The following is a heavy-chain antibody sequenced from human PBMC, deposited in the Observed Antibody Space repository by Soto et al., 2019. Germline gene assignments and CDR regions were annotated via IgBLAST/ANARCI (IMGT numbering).Heavy chain of an antibody. D-gene: IGHD6-19*01. CDR2: IRRKANSYTT. CDR1: GLIFSDYH. CDR3: AMLGGWSGGSSGMDV. J-gene: IGHJ6*02. Sequence: EVQLVESGGGLVQPGGSLRLSCAASGLIFSDYHMDWVRQAPGKGLEWVGRIRRKANSYTTEYAAYVKGRFTISRDDSKNSLSLQMNSLKSEDTAVYYCAMLGGWSGGSSGMDVWGQGTTVTVSS. V-gene: IGHV3-72*01.